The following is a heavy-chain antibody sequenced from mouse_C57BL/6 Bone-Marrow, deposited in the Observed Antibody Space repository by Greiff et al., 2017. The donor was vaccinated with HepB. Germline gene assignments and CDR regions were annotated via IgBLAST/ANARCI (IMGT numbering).Heavy chain of an antibody. CDR1: GFTFSSYG. V-gene: IGHV5-6*01. Sequence: VQLKQSGGDLVKPGGSLKLSCAASGFTFSSYGMSWVRQTPDKRLEWVATISSGGSYTYYPDSVKGRITISRDNAKNTLYLQMSSLKSEDTAMYYCARRVVNYYGSSYYYAMDYWGQGTSVTVSS. CDR3: ARRVVNYYGSSYYYAMDY. CDR2: ISSGGSYT. D-gene: IGHD1-1*01. J-gene: IGHJ4*01.